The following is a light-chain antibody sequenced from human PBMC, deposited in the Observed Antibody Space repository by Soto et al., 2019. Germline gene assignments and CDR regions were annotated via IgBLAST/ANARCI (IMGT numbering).Light chain of an antibody. CDR2: AAS. J-gene: IGKJ5*01. Sequence: DIQLTQSPSFLSASVGDRVTITCRASQGISSYLAWFQQKPGRAPNLLIYAASTLQSGVPSRFSGSGSGTDFTLTISNLQPEDFATYYCQQLNAYPITFGQGTRLEIK. V-gene: IGKV1-9*01. CDR3: QQLNAYPIT. CDR1: QGISSY.